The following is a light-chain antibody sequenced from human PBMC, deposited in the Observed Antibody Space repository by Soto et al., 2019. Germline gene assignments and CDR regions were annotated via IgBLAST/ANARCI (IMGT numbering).Light chain of an antibody. CDR1: SIDAGGYNY. J-gene: IGLJ3*02. Sequence: QSVLTQPRSVSGSPGQSVTISCTGTSIDAGGYNYVSWFQQHPGKAPKLMIYDVSKRPSGVPDRFSGSKSGNTASLTISGLQAEDEAEYYCCSYAGSYAVFGGGTQLTVL. CDR3: CSYAGSYAV. CDR2: DVS. V-gene: IGLV2-11*01.